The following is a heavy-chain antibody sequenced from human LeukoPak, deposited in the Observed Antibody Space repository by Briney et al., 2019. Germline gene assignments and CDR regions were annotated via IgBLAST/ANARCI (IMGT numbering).Heavy chain of an antibody. D-gene: IGHD2-15*01. CDR2: IYHSGST. J-gene: IGHJ4*02. CDR3: ASFLGYCSGGSCYSYDY. V-gene: IGHV4-4*02. Sequence: SETLSLTCAVSGGSISSSNWWSWVRQPPGKGLEWIGEIYHSGSTNYNPSLKSRVTISVDKSKNQFSLKLSSVTAADTAVYYCASFLGYCSGGSCYSYDYWGQGTLVTVSS. CDR1: GGSISSSNW.